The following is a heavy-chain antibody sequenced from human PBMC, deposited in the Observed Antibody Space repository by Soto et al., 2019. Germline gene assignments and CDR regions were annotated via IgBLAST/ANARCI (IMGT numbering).Heavy chain of an antibody. CDR3: AKNEGYYDFWSGYYMYYFDY. V-gene: IGHV3-23*01. Sequence: EVQLLESGGDLIQPGGSLRLSCVASGITFGSRAMSWVRQAPGEGLEWVSTISGSGGSTYYADSVKGRFTISRDNSKNTLYLQMNSLRAEDTAVYYCAKNEGYYDFWSGYYMYYFDYWGQGTLVTVSS. CDR2: ISGSGGST. D-gene: IGHD3-3*01. CDR1: GITFGSRA. J-gene: IGHJ4*02.